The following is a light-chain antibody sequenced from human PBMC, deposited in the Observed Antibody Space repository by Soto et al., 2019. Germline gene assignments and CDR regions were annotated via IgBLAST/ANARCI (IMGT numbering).Light chain of an antibody. J-gene: IGLJ1*01. Sequence: QSVLTQPPSASGSPGQSVTISCTGTSSDVGGYNYVAWFQQHPGKAPKLMIYEVTKRPSGVPDRFSGSKSGNTASLTVSGHQAEDEADYYCSSYACCSSYVLRNGTKVTVL. CDR1: SSDVGGYNY. CDR3: SSYACCSSYV. CDR2: EVT. V-gene: IGLV2-8*01.